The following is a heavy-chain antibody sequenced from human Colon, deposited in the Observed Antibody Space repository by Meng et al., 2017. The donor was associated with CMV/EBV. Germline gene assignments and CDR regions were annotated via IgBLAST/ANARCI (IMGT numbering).Heavy chain of an antibody. Sequence: GESLKISCAASGFTFSYYWMHWVRQVPGKGLVWVSRIKSDGSKTEYADSVRGRFTISRDNAKDTLYLEMNTLRVEDTAVYYCTRDAGSSTSMDYWDQGTLVTVSS. CDR3: TRDAGSSTSMDY. D-gene: IGHD6-6*01. J-gene: IGHJ4*02. CDR2: IKSDGSKT. V-gene: IGHV3-74*03. CDR1: GFTFSYYW.